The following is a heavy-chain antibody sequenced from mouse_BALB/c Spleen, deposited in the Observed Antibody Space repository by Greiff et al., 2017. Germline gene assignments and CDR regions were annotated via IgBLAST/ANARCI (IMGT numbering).Heavy chain of an antibody. CDR1: GYTFTSYW. Sequence: VQLQQSGTVLARPGASVKMSCKASGYTFTSYWMHWVKQRPGQGLEWIGAIYPGNSDTSYNQKFKGKAKLTAVTSTSTAYMELSSLTNEDSAVYYCTSITTVVATRDYWGQGTTLTVSS. CDR3: TSITTVVATRDY. V-gene: IGHV1-5*01. J-gene: IGHJ2*01. CDR2: IYPGNSDT. D-gene: IGHD1-1*01.